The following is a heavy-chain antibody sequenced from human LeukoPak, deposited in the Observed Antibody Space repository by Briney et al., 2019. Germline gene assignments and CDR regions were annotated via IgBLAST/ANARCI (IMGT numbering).Heavy chain of an antibody. V-gene: IGHV3-23*01. CDR1: GFTFSSYA. CDR2: ISGSGGST. D-gene: IGHD3-3*01. Sequence: PGGSLRLSCAASGFTFSSYAMSWVRQAPGKGLEWVSAISGSGGSTYYADSVKGRFTISRDNAKNSLYLQMNSLRAEDTAVYYCARDAFSRISIFGVVSDAFDIWGQGTMVTVSS. CDR3: ARDAFSRISIFGVVSDAFDI. J-gene: IGHJ3*02.